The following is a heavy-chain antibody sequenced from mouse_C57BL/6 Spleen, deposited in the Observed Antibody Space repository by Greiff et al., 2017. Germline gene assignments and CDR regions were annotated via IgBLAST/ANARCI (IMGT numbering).Heavy chain of an antibody. Sequence: VQLQQPGAELVRPGASVKLSCTASGFNITGDYMHWVKQRPGQGLEWIGWIDPENGDTDYASKFQGKATITADTSSNTAYLQLSSLTSEDTAVYYCTTDGSRFAYWGQGTLVTVSA. D-gene: IGHD1-1*01. CDR3: TTDGSRFAY. CDR2: IDPENGDT. J-gene: IGHJ3*01. V-gene: IGHV14-4*01. CDR1: GFNITGDY.